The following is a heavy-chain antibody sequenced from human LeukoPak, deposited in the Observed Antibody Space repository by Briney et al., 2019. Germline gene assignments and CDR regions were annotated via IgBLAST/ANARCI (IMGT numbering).Heavy chain of an antibody. CDR1: GGTFSSYA. CDR3: ARDRAYDYDFWSGSLHYFDY. V-gene: IGHV1-69*05. J-gene: IGHJ4*02. Sequence: SVKVSCKASGGTFSSYAISWVRQAPGQGLEWMGGIIPIFGTANYAQKFQGRVTITRDTSASTAYMELSSLRSEDTAVYYCARDRAYDYDFWSGSLHYFDYWGQGTLVTVSS. CDR2: IIPIFGTA. D-gene: IGHD3-3*01.